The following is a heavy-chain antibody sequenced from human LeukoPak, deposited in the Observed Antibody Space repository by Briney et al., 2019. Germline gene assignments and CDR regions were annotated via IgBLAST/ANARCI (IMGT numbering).Heavy chain of an antibody. V-gene: IGHV3-53*01. D-gene: IGHD1-14*01. CDR1: GFTVSSNY. Sequence: GGSLRLSCAASGFTVSSNYMSWVRQAPGKGLEWVSVIYSGGNTYYPDSVKGRFTISRDNSKNTLYLRMNGLRAEDTAVYYCARDQRGDGINYFDYWGQGTLVSVSS. CDR3: ARDQRGDGINYFDY. J-gene: IGHJ4*02. CDR2: IYSGGNT.